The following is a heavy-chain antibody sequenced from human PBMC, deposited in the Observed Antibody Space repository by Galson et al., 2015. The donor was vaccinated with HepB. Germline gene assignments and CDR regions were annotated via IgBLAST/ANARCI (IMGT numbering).Heavy chain of an antibody. J-gene: IGHJ4*02. CDR1: GFTFSNSA. Sequence: SLRLSCAASGFTFSNSAMNWVRQAPGKGLEWVSSISNSGAYTYYADAVKGRFTISRDNSKNTLYLQMNSLRAEDTAVYYCAKDQRTGNAYGYFDHWGQGTLVTVSS. D-gene: IGHD2-8*02. V-gene: IGHV3-23*01. CDR2: ISNSGAYT. CDR3: AKDQRTGNAYGYFDH.